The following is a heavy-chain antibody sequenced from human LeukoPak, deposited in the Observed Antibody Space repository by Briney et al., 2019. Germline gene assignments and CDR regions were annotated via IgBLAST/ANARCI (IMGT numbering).Heavy chain of an antibody. Sequence: GSLRLSCAASGFTFSSYAMSWVRQAPGKGLEWIGEINHSGSTNYNPSLKSRVTISVDTSKNQFSLKLSSVTAADTAVYYCARGAGIAAAGRVDPWGQGTLVTVSS. CDR2: INHSGST. V-gene: IGHV4-34*01. D-gene: IGHD6-13*01. J-gene: IGHJ5*02. CDR3: ARGAGIAAAGRVDP. CDR1: GFTFSSYA.